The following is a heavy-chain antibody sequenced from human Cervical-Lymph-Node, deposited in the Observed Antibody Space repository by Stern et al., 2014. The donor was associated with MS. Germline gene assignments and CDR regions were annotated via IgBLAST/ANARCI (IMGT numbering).Heavy chain of an antibody. CDR2: VNWNGDST. CDR1: GFTFEDYG. CDR3: ARGEISSDAFDI. Sequence: EVQLVESGGGVERPGGSLRLSCQASGFTFEDYGMTWVPHAPGKGLEWVCGVNWNGDSTGYADSVKGRFTISRDNAKNSLYLQMNSLRVEDTALYYCARGEISSDAFDIWGQGTMVTVSS. V-gene: IGHV3-20*04. J-gene: IGHJ3*02. D-gene: IGHD5-24*01.